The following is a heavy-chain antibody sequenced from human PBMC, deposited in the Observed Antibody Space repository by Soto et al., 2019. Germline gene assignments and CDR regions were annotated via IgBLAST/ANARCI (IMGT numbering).Heavy chain of an antibody. J-gene: IGHJ5*02. CDR2: SATYNSNR. D-gene: IGHD3-10*01. V-gene: IGHV1-18*01. CDR1: GDTFTNFG. CDR3: ARVVRGVVNWFDP. Sequence: HLVQSGPEVKKPGASITVSCKTSGDTFTNFGLSCVRQAPGQGLEWMGWSATYNSNRNYAQKFQGRLTLTTDTSTSTAYMELKNLGYDDTAVYYCARVVRGVVNWFDPWGQGTLVTVSS.